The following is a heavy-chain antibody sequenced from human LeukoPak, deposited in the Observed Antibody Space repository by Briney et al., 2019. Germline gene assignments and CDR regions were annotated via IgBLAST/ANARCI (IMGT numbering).Heavy chain of an antibody. CDR1: GLTFRNVW. V-gene: IGHV3-15*01. CDR2: IISITGGGTS. D-gene: IGHD3-16*01. J-gene: IGHJ4*02. CDR3: TTHRGEWVLDY. Sequence: GGSLRLSCAASGLTFRNVWMSWVRQAPGKGLEWVGRIISITGGGTSDYPAPVKGRVTISRDDSKNTLYLQMNSLKTEDTAVYYCTTHRGEWVLDYWGQGTLVTVSS.